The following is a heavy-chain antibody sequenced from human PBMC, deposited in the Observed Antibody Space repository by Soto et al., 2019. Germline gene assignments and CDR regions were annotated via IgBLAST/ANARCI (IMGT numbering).Heavy chain of an antibody. CDR1: GFTFSSHA. CDR3: ARVGNYYDSSGYDLGAFDI. D-gene: IGHD3-22*01. CDR2: IYSGGST. J-gene: IGHJ3*02. V-gene: IGHV3-66*01. Sequence: GSLRLSCTASGFTFSSHAMSWVRQAPGKGLEWVSVIYSGGSTYYADSVKGRFTISRDNSKNTLYLQMNSLRAEDTAVYYCARVGNYYDSSGYDLGAFDIWGQGTMVTVSS.